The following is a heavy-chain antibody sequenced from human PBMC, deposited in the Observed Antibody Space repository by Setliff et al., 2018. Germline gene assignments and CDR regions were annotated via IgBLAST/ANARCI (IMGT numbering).Heavy chain of an antibody. J-gene: IGHJ4*02. D-gene: IGHD5-12*01. CDR3: ARAVSGYDYHYFDK. CDR2: MNPNTGGT. V-gene: IGHV1-2*02. Sequence: ASVKVSCKASGYTFTSYYMHWVRQAPGQGLEWMGWMNPNTGGTTYAQAFQARITMTRDTSISTAYMELSRLTSDDSAVYYCARAVSGYDYHYFDKWGQGTLVTVS. CDR1: GYTFTSYY.